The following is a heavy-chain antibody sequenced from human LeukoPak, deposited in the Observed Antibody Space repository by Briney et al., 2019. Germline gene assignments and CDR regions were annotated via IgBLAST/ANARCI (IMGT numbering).Heavy chain of an antibody. V-gene: IGHV3-30*04. J-gene: IGHJ4*02. Sequence: SGGSLRLSCAASGVILNNYAIHWVRQAPGKGLEWVAAIAYDGSNQYYADSVRGRLTISRDNSKSTLYLQMNSLRTEDTAVYYCARAGRADGDFHNLDYWGQGTLVTVSS. CDR2: IAYDGSNQ. CDR1: GVILNNYA. CDR3: ARAGRADGDFHNLDY. D-gene: IGHD4-17*01.